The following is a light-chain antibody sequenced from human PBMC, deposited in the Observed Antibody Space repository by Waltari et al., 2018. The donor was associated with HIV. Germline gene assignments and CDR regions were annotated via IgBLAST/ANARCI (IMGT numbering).Light chain of an antibody. CDR3: AAWDDSLSGWV. Sequence: QSALLQPPSPSGTPGQRVTISCSASACNLGNTLVYWYQHVPGTAPRLLIDEKNRRPSGVPERFSTSKSGTSASLAISGLRSEDEVDYYWAAWDDSLSGWVFGGGTKLTVL. V-gene: IGLV1-47*01. CDR2: EKN. J-gene: IGLJ3*02. CDR1: ACNLGNTL.